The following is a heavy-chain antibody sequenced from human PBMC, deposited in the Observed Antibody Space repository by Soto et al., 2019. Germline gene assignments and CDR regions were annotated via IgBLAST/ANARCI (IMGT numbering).Heavy chain of an antibody. V-gene: IGHV1-69*13. J-gene: IGHJ6*02. Sequence: GASVKVSCKASGGTFNNYPITWVRPAPGEGLEWMGGSIPIFGTANYAQKFQGRVTISVDESTSTAYMDLSSLRSEDTAVYYCARVRGYSGDDHYYSFDRDAWGQGTTVTVSS. CDR3: ARVRGYSGDDHYYSFDRDA. CDR1: GGTFNNYP. CDR2: SIPIFGTA. D-gene: IGHD5-12*01.